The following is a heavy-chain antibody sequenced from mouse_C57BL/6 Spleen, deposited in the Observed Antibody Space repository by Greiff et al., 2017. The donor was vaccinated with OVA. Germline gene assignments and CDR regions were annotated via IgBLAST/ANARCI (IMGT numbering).Heavy chain of an antibody. Sequence: EVKLMESGPGLAKPSQTLSLTCSVTGYSITSDYWNWIRKFPGNKLEYMGYISYSGSTYYNPSLKSRISITRDTSKNQYYLQLNSVTTEDTATYYCARYRGRPYYAMDYWGQGTSVTVSS. CDR3: ARYRGRPYYAMDY. CDR2: ISYSGST. V-gene: IGHV3-8*01. CDR1: GYSITSDY. J-gene: IGHJ4*01.